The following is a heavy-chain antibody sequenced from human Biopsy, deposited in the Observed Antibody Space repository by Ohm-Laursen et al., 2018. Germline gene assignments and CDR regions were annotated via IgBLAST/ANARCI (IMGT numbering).Heavy chain of an antibody. J-gene: IGHJ6*02. Sequence: SLRLSCAAFGFTFTDYDISWVRHVPGQGLEWLAIISPSCTTIYYPDSVRGRFFISRDDAKNSVSLEMSSLRADDTALYFCARNVRLEMTDHSGVTTYSRYFAMDAWGRGTTVTVSS. V-gene: IGHV3-11*01. CDR1: GFTFTDYD. CDR3: ARNVRLEMTDHSGVTTYSRYFAMDA. CDR2: ISPSCTTI. D-gene: IGHD1-1*01.